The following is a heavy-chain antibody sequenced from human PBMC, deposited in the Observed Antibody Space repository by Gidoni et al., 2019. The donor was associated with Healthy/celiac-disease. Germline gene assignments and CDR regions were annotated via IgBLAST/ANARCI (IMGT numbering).Heavy chain of an antibody. D-gene: IGHD3-3*01. CDR3: AKEGQRRYYDFWSGYPGYGMDV. CDR1: GFTFDDYA. CDR2: ISWNSGNI. J-gene: IGHJ6*02. V-gene: IGHV3-9*03. Sequence: EVQLVESGGGLVQLGRSLRLSCAASGFTFDDYAMHGVRQAPGKGLEWVSGISWNSGNICYADSVKGRFTISRDNAKNSLYLQMNSLRAEDMALYYCAKEGQRRYYDFWSGYPGYGMDVWGQGTTVTVSS.